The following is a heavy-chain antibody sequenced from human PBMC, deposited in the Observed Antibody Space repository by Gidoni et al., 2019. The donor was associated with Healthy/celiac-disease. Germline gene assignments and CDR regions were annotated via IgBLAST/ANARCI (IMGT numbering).Heavy chain of an antibody. D-gene: IGHD4-17*01. CDR2: IYYSGST. J-gene: IGHJ3*02. CDR3: ARDLGSDYGDAFDI. V-gene: IGHV4-31*02. Sequence: LEWIGYIYYSGSTYYHPSLKSRVTISVDKSKNQFSLKLSSVTAADTAVYYCARDLGSDYGDAFDIWGQGTMVTVSS.